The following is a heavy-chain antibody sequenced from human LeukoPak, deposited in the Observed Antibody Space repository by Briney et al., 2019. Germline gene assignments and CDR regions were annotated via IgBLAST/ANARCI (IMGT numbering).Heavy chain of an antibody. D-gene: IGHD3-10*01. CDR1: GASIISYY. V-gene: IGHV4-4*07. CDR2: IYTSGST. CDR3: ARDQVKGGGAFDY. Sequence: SETLSLTCTVSGASIISYYWSWIRQPAGKGLEYIGRIYTSGSTNYNPSLKSRVTMSVDTSRNHFSLKLTSVTAADTAVYYCARDQVKGGGAFDYWGQGTLVTVSS. J-gene: IGHJ4*02.